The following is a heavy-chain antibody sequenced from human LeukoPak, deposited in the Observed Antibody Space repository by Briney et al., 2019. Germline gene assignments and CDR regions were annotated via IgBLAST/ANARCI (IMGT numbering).Heavy chain of an antibody. J-gene: IGHJ4*02. CDR1: GFTFSSYP. V-gene: IGHV3-23*01. CDR3: AKDLLRYVYWVFDY. Sequence: GGSLTLSLAATGFTFSSYPMSWVRQAPWKGLEWVSAISGSGCSTYYADSVQGRSTIPRDNSKNTLYLQMNSLRAEDTAVYYCAKDLLRYVYWVFDYWGQGTLVTVSS. CDR2: ISGSGCST. D-gene: IGHD3-9*01.